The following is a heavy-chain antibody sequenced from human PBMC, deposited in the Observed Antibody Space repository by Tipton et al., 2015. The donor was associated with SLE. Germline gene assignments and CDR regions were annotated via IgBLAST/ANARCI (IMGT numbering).Heavy chain of an antibody. CDR2: IYYSGST. CDR3: ARVNLDSSDWYAFDS. J-gene: IGHJ4*02. CDR1: GGSISSYY. Sequence: TLSLTCTVSGGSISSYYWSWIRQPPGKGLEWIGYIYYSGSTNYNPSLKSRVTISVDTSKNQFSLKLRSVTAADTAVYYCARVNLDSSDWYAFDSWGQGTLVTVSS. D-gene: IGHD6-19*01. V-gene: IGHV4-59*08.